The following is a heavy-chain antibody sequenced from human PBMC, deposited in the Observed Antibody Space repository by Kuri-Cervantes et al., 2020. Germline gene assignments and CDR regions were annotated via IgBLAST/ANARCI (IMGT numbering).Heavy chain of an antibody. D-gene: IGHD3-22*01. CDR2: FDPEDGET. CDR1: GYTLTELS. Sequence: ASVKVPARVSGYTLTELSMHWVRQAPGKGLEWMGGFDPEDGETIYAQKFQGRVTMTEDTSTDTAYMELSSLRSDDTAVYYCARHLPDSSGYFLSIDYWGQGTLVTVSS. CDR3: ARHLPDSSGYFLSIDY. J-gene: IGHJ4*02. V-gene: IGHV1-24*01.